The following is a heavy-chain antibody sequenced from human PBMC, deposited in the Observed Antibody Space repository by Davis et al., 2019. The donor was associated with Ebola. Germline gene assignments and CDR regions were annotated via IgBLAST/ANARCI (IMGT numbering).Heavy chain of an antibody. CDR3: ARGGVTPPYYYYGMDV. D-gene: IGHD2-21*02. V-gene: IGHV4-38-2*02. Sequence: SEILSLTCTVSGYSISSGYYWGWLRPPPGKGLEWNGYIYYSGSTNYNPSLKSRVTISVDTSKNQFSLKLSSVTAADTAVYYCARGGVTPPYYYYGMDVWGQGTTVTVSS. CDR2: IYYSGST. CDR1: GYSISSGYY. J-gene: IGHJ6*02.